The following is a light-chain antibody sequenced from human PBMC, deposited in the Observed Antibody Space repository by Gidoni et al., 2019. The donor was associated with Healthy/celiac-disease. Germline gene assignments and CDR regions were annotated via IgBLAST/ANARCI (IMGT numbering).Light chain of an antibody. CDR2: EVS. Sequence: QSALPQPASVARSPGPSITISCTGTSSDVGGYNYVSWYQQHPGKAPKLMIYEVSNRPSGVSNRFSGSKSGNTASLTISGLQAEDEADYYCSSYTSSSTPVVFGGGTKLTVL. CDR3: SSYTSSSTPVV. CDR1: SSDVGGYNY. J-gene: IGLJ2*01. V-gene: IGLV2-14*01.